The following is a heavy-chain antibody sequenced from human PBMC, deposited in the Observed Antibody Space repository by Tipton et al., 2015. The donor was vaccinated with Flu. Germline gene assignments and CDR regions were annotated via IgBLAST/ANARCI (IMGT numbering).Heavy chain of an antibody. V-gene: IGHV1-18*04. Sequence: QLVQSGAEVKKPGASVKVSCKASGYSLTSYPISWVRQAPGRGLEWMGWVSGYSSNTNYAQNLQGRVTMTTDTSTSTAYMELSSVRSEDTAVYYCARGSYDTSELGYDFDYMDVWGQGTTVTVAS. CDR1: GYSLTSYP. CDR2: VSGYSSNT. D-gene: IGHD3-22*01. CDR3: ARGSYDTSELGYDFDYMDV. J-gene: IGHJ6*03.